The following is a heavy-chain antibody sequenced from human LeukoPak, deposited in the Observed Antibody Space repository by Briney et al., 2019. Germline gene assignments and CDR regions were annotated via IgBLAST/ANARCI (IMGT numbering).Heavy chain of an antibody. J-gene: IGHJ4*02. Sequence: NPSETLSLTCTVSGGSISSVDYYWSWIRQYPGKGLEWIGYIYYSGSTNYNPSLYSRVTISVDTSKNQFSLKLSSVTAADTAIYYCARAGAIAARPDFDYWGQGTLVTVSS. D-gene: IGHD6-6*01. CDR1: GGSISSVDYY. CDR2: IYYSGST. V-gene: IGHV4-61*08. CDR3: ARAGAIAARPDFDY.